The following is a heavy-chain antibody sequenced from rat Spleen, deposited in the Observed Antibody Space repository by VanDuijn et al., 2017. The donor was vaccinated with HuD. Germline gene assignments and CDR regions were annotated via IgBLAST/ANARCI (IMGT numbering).Heavy chain of an antibody. Sequence: QVQLKESGPGLVQPSETLSLTCTVSGFSLTSYNVHWVRQPPGKGLEWMGVMWSGGSTDYNSALKSRLSISRDTSKNQVFLKMNSLQSEDTTTYYCARYNSGFDYWGQGVMVTVSS. D-gene: IGHD4-3*01. CDR2: MWSGGST. V-gene: IGHV2-45*01. J-gene: IGHJ2*01. CDR1: GFSLTSYN. CDR3: ARYNSGFDY.